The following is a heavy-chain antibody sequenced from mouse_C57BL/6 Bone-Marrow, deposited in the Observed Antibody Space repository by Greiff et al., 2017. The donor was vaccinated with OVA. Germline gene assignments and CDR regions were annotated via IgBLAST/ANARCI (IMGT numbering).Heavy chain of an antibody. D-gene: IGHD2-4*01. Sequence: VQLQQPGAELVRPGSSVKLSCKASGYTFTSYWMDWVKQRPGQGLEWIGNIYPSDSETHYNQKFKDKATLTVDKSSSTAYMQLSSLTSEDSAVYYCARRDDYSFFYYAMDYWGQGTSVTVSS. CDR2: IYPSDSET. J-gene: IGHJ4*01. CDR3: ARRDDYSFFYYAMDY. CDR1: GYTFTSYW. V-gene: IGHV1-61*01.